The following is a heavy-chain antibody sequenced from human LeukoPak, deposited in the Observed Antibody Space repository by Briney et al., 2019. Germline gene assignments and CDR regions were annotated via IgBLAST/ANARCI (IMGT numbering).Heavy chain of an antibody. Sequence: PGGSLRLSCAASGFTFSSYWMSWVRQAPGKGLEWVANIKQDGSEKYYVDSVKGRFTISRDNAKNSLYLQMNSLRAEDTAVYYCARTSRTKLRSPPFDYWGQGTLVTVSS. V-gene: IGHV3-7*01. CDR3: ARTSRTKLRSPPFDY. D-gene: IGHD5-12*01. CDR1: GFTFSSYW. CDR2: IKQDGSEK. J-gene: IGHJ4*02.